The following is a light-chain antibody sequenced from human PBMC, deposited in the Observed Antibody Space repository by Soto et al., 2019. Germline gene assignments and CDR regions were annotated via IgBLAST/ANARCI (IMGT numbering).Light chain of an antibody. CDR1: SSDVGGYNY. CDR2: EVS. CDR3: CSPTTTSTLV. Sequence: QSALTQPASGSGSPGQSIAISCTGTSSDVGGYNYVSWYQQHPGKAPKLMLYEVSDRPSGVSSRFSGSKSGSTASLTISGLQAEDEGDYYCCSPTTTSTLVFGTGTKLTVL. V-gene: IGLV2-14*01. J-gene: IGLJ1*01.